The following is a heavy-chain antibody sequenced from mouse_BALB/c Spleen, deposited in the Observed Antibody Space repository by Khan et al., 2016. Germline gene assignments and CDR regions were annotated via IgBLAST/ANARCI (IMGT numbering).Heavy chain of an antibody. CDR1: GYSITSDYA. D-gene: IGHD1-1*01. J-gene: IGHJ1*01. CDR2: ISYSGST. Sequence: EVQLQESGPGLVKPSQSLSLTCTVTGYSITSDYAWNWIRPFPGNKLEWMGYISYSGSTSYNPSLKSRISITRDTSKNTFFLQLNSVTTEDTATYYWARGRYYGSGGYFDVWGAGTTVTVSS. V-gene: IGHV3-2*02. CDR3: ARGRYYGSGGYFDV.